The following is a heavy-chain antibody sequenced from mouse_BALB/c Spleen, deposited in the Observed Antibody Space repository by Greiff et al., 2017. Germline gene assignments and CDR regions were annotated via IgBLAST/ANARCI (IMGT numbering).Heavy chain of an antibody. CDR3: TRETGHFDY. CDR2: ISSGGSYT. V-gene: IGHV5-6-4*01. J-gene: IGHJ2*01. Sequence: DVKLVESGGGLVKPGGSLKLSCAASGFTFSSYTMSWVRQTPEKRLEWVATISSGGSYTYYPDSVKGRFTISRDNAKNTLYLQMSSLKSEDTAMYYCTRETGHFDYWGQGTTLTVSS. D-gene: IGHD4-1*01. CDR1: GFTFSSYT.